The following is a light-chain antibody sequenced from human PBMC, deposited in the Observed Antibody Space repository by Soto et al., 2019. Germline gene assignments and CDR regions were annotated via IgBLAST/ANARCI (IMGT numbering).Light chain of an antibody. V-gene: IGKV3D-20*02. CDR2: DSS. Sequence: EIVLTQSPATLSLSPGERATLSCRASQSLSSNFLAWYQQKPGQPPRLLIYDSSTRATGFPDRFSGSGSGTEFTLTISRLEPEDFAVYYCQQYDKWFSITFGQGTRLEIK. CDR3: QQYDKWFSIT. CDR1: QSLSSNF. J-gene: IGKJ5*01.